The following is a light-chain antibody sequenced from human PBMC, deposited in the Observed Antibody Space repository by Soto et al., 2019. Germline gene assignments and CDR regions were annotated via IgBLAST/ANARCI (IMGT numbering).Light chain of an antibody. V-gene: IGLV1-51*01. CDR3: GTWDSSLSAGV. CDR2: DNN. J-gene: IGLJ2*01. CDR1: SSNIGSNS. Sequence: QSVLTQPPSVSAAPGQKVTISCSGSSSNIGSNSVSWYQQLPGSAPKLLIHDNNERPSGIPDRFSGSKSDTSATLGITGLQTGDEADYYCGTWDSSLSAGVFGGGTKLTVL.